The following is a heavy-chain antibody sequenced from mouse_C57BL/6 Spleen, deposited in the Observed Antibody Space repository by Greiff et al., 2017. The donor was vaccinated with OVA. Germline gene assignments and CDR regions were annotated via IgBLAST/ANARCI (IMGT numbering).Heavy chain of an antibody. CDR2: IDPSDSYT. V-gene: IGHV1-59*01. CDR1: GYTFTSYW. J-gene: IGHJ4*01. Sequence: QVQLQQPGAELVRPGTSVKLSCKASGYTFTSYWMHWVKQRPGQGLEWIGVIDPSDSYTNYNQKFKGKATLTVDTSSSTAYMQLSSLTSEDSAVYYCARRGWWSMDYWGQGTSVTVSS. D-gene: IGHD1-1*02. CDR3: ARRGWWSMDY.